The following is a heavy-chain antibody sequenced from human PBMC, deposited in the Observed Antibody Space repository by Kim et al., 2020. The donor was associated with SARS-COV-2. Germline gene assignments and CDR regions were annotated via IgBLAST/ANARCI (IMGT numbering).Heavy chain of an antibody. V-gene: IGHV3-9*01. CDR3: AKDLYGSGSYYNA. CDR2: ISWNGGSI. Sequence: GGSLRLSCAASGFTFDDYAMHWVRQAPGKGLEWVSGISWNGGSIGYADSVKGRFTISRDNAKNSLYLQMNSLRAEDTALYYCAKDLYGSGSYYNAWGQGTLVTVSS. D-gene: IGHD3-10*01. J-gene: IGHJ5*02. CDR1: GFTFDDYA.